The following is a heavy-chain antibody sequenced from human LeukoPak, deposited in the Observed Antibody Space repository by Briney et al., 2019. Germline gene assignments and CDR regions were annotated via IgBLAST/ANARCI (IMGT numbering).Heavy chain of an antibody. CDR1: GGSISSSSYY. CDR3: ARHDITIFGVVIDY. V-gene: IGHV4-39*01. Sequence: TSETLSLTCTVSGGSISSSSYYWGWIRQPPGKGLEWIGSIYYGGSTYYNPSLKSRVTISVDTSKNQFSLKLSSVTAADTAVYYCARHDITIFGVVIDYWGQGTLVTVSS. D-gene: IGHD3-3*01. CDR2: IYYGGST. J-gene: IGHJ4*02.